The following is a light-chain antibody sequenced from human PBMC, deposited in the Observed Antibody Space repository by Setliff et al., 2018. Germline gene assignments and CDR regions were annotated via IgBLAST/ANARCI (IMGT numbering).Light chain of an antibody. CDR2: DVS. Sequence: QSALTQPASVSGSPGQSITISCTGTSSDVGGYNYVSWYQQHPGKAPKLMIYDVSKRPSGGSNRFSGSKSGNTASLTISGLQAEDEADYYCSSYTSSSTFVVFGGGTKVTVL. J-gene: IGLJ2*01. V-gene: IGLV2-14*01. CDR1: SSDVGGYNY. CDR3: SSYTSSSTFVV.